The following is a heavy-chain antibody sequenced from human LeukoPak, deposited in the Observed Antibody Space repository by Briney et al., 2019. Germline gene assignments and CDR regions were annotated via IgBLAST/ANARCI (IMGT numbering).Heavy chain of an antibody. V-gene: IGHV3-11*01. J-gene: IGHJ6*02. CDR3: ARDYCGGDCFLYYYYYYGMDV. Sequence: GGPLRLSCAASGFTFSDYYISWIRQAPGKGLEWVSYISSSGSTIYYAASVKGRFTISRDNAKNSLYLQMNSLRVEDTAVYYCARDYCGGDCFLYYYYYYGMDVWGQGNPVAVSS. D-gene: IGHD2-21*02. CDR1: GFTFSDYY. CDR2: ISSSGSTI.